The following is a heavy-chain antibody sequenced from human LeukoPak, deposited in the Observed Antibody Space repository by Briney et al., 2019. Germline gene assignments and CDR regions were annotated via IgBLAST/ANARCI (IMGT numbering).Heavy chain of an antibody. CDR2: IRNRAYRGTT. Sequence: GGSLRLSCAASGFTFSSYWMSWVREAPGKGLEWVGFIRNRAYRGTTEHAASVRGRFTISRDDSKSIAYLQMNSLKTEDTAVYYCTRNWYEFDPWGQGTLVTVSS. V-gene: IGHV3-49*04. J-gene: IGHJ5*02. CDR1: GFTFSSYW. D-gene: IGHD1-14*01. CDR3: TRNWYEFDP.